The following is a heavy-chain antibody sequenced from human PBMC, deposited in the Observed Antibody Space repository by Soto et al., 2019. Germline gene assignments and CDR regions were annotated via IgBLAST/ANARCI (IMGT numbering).Heavy chain of an antibody. CDR2: ISGSGGST. CDR1: GFTFSSYA. D-gene: IGHD3-9*01. Sequence: GGSLRLSCAASGFTFSSYAMSWVRQAPGKGLEWVSAISGSGGSTYYADSVKGRFTISRDNSKNTLYLQMNSLRAEDTAVYYCAKEIFYDILTGYGHHQTYWGQGTLVTVSS. J-gene: IGHJ4*02. CDR3: AKEIFYDILTGYGHHQTY. V-gene: IGHV3-23*01.